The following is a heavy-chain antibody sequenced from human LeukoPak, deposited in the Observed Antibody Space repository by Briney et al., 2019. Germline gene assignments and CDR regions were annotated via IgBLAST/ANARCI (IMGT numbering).Heavy chain of an antibody. CDR3: ARLGRIDPDH. Sequence: SETLSLTCTVSGGSISSSNYYWGWIRQPPGKGLEWIGSIYYSGSTYYNPSLKSRVTISVDMSKNQFSLKLNSVTAADTAVYYCARLGRIDPDHWGQGTLVTVSS. CDR1: GGSISSSNYY. J-gene: IGHJ4*02. V-gene: IGHV4-39*01. D-gene: IGHD2-15*01. CDR2: IYYSGST.